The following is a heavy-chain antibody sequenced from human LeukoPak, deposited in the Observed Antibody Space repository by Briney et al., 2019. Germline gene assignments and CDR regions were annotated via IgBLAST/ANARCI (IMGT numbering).Heavy chain of an antibody. CDR1: GYSFTSYW. CDR3: ARDGVAAAGTDAFDI. V-gene: IGHV5-51*01. D-gene: IGHD6-13*01. Sequence: GESLKISCKGSGYSFTSYWIGWVRQMPGKGLEWMGIIYPGDSDTRYSPSFQGQVTISADKSISTAYLQWSSLKASDTAMYYCARDGVAAAGTDAFDIWGQGTMVTVS. J-gene: IGHJ3*02. CDR2: IYPGDSDT.